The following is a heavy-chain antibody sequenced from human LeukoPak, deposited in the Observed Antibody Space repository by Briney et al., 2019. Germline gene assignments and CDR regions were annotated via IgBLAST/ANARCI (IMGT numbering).Heavy chain of an antibody. J-gene: IGHJ4*02. CDR1: GFTFSSYS. CDR2: ISSSSSTI. D-gene: IGHD3-9*01. V-gene: IGHV3-48*01. CDR3: ARDWSHRLAILTGYYKDFRRFDY. Sequence: GGSLRLSCAASGFTFSSYSMNWVRQAPGKGLEWVSYISSSSSTIYYADSVKGRFTISRDNAKNSLYLQMNSLRAEDTAVYYCARDWSHRLAILTGYYKDFRRFDYWGQGTLVTVSS.